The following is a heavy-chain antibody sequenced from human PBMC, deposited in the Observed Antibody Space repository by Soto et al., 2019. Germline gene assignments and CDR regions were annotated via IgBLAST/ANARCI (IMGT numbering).Heavy chain of an antibody. V-gene: IGHV2-70*13. D-gene: IGHD3-10*01. Sequence: DPRVGNQTETLTLTCTFTGFSLPSPGMCVSWIRQPPGKALEWLALIERDDDDKYYSTSLKTRLTISKDTRKNQVVLTMANMDPADTGTYYCARSIRGPRRFDGMDVWGQGTTVTVSS. CDR2: IERDDDDK. CDR1: GFSLPSPGMC. CDR3: ARSIRGPRRFDGMDV. J-gene: IGHJ6*02.